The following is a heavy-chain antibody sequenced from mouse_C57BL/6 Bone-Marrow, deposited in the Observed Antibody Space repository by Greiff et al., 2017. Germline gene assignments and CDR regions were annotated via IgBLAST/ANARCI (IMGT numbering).Heavy chain of an antibody. CDR2: IYPTSGRT. V-gene: IGHV1-55*01. J-gene: IGHJ2*01. D-gene: IGHD3-1*01. CDR1: GYTFTSYW. Sequence: QVQLQQPGAELVKPGASVKMSCKASGYTFTSYWITWVKQRPGQGLEWIGDIYPTSGRTNYNEKFKSKAILTVDTSSNTAYMQLSSLTSEDSAVFCCARSGPLERSFDYWGQGTTLTVSS. CDR3: ARSGPLERSFDY.